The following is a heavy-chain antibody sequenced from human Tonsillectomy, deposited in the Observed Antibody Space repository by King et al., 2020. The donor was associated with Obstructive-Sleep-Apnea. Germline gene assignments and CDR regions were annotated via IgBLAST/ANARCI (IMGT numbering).Heavy chain of an antibody. J-gene: IGHJ3*02. V-gene: IGHV4-34*01. CDR2: INHSGST. Sequence: VQLQQWGAGLLKPSETLSLTCAVYGGSFSGYYWSWIRQPPGKGLEWIGEINHSGSTNYNPSLKSRVTISVDTSKNQFSLKLSSVTAADTAVYYCARLYSSSWYAFDIWGQGTMVTVSP. CDR1: GGSFSGYY. CDR3: ARLYSSSWYAFDI. D-gene: IGHD6-13*01.